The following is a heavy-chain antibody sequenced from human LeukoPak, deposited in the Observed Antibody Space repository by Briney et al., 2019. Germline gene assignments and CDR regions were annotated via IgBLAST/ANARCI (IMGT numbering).Heavy chain of an antibody. CDR2: IWCDGSNK. CDR3: ARDASGWYRGRLGY. CDR1: GFTFGSYG. V-gene: IGHV3-33*01. Sequence: GGSLRLSCTASGFTFGSYGMHWVRQAPGKGLEWVAGIWCDGSNKSYVDSVKGRFTISRDNSKNTLYLQMNSLRAEDTAVYYCARDASGWYRGRLGYWGQGTLVTVSS. D-gene: IGHD6-19*01. J-gene: IGHJ4*02.